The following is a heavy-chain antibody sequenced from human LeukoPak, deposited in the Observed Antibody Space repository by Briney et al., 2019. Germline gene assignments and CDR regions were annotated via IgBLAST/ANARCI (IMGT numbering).Heavy chain of an antibody. V-gene: IGHV4-39*01. J-gene: IGHJ4*02. CDR3: ARSPDILTGSYYFDY. Sequence: SETLSLTCTVSGGSISSSSYYWGWIRQPPGKGLEWIGSIYYSGSTYYNPSLKSRVTISVDTSKNQFSLKLSSVTAADTAVYYCARSPDILTGSYYFDYWGQGTLVTVSS. D-gene: IGHD3-9*01. CDR1: GGSISSSSYY. CDR2: IYYSGST.